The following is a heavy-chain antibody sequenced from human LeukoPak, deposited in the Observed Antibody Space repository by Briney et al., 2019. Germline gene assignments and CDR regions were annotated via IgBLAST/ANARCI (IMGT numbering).Heavy chain of an antibody. Sequence: GGSLRLSCAASGFTFSSYGMHWVRQAPGKGLEWVAVVSYDGSNKYYADSVKGRFTISRDNSKNTLYLQMNSLRAEDTAVYYCAKDTDSYGYGAFDYWGQGTLVTVSS. J-gene: IGHJ4*02. D-gene: IGHD5-18*01. CDR2: VSYDGSNK. CDR3: AKDTDSYGYGAFDY. CDR1: GFTFSSYG. V-gene: IGHV3-30*18.